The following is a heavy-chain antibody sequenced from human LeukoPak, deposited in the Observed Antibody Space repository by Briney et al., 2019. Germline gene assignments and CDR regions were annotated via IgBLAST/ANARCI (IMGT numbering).Heavy chain of an antibody. D-gene: IGHD3-10*01. Sequence: SETLSLTCTVSGGSISSSSYYWGWIRQPPGRGLEWIGSIFYSGSTFYNPSLRSRFTISVDTSKNQFSLKLTAVTAADTAVFYCARQGSYSYGSGTYYNGHFDYWAQGILVTVSS. CDR1: GGSISSSSYY. CDR2: IFYSGST. J-gene: IGHJ4*02. V-gene: IGHV4-39*01. CDR3: ARQGSYSYGSGTYYNGHFDY.